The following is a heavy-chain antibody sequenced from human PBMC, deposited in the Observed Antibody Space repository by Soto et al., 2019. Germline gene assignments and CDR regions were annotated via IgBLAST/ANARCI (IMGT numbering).Heavy chain of an antibody. CDR1: GFTFSGSA. J-gene: IGHJ5*02. D-gene: IGHD2-15*01. Sequence: EVQLVESGGGLVQPGGSLKLSCAASGFTFSGSAMHWVRQASGKGLEWVGRIRSKVNSYATAYAASVKGSFTISRDDSKNTAYMQMNNLKSEDTAVYYCTRMECSRDSCYPNRFDLWGQGTLVTVSS. CDR2: IRSKVNSYAT. V-gene: IGHV3-73*02. CDR3: TRMECSRDSCYPNRFDL.